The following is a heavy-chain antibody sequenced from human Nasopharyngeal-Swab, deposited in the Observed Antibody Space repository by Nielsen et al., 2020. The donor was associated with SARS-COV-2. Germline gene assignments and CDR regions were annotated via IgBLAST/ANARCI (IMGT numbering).Heavy chain of an antibody. CDR3: ANGPLSIAARRGYYYGMDV. J-gene: IGHJ6*02. Sequence: SVKVSCKASGGTFSSYAISWVRQAPGQGLEWMGGIFPIFGTSNYAQKFQGRVTITADESTSTAYMELSSLRSEDTAVYYCANGPLSIAARRGYYYGMDVWGQGTTVTVSS. V-gene: IGHV1-69*13. CDR2: IFPIFGTS. CDR1: GGTFSSYA. D-gene: IGHD6-6*01.